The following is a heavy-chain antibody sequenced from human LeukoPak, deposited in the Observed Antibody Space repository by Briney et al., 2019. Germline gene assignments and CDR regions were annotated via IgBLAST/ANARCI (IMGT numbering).Heavy chain of an antibody. CDR1: GFTFSNYN. CDR2: ISSSSSTI. Sequence: PGGSLRLSCAASGFTFSNYNMNWVRQAPGKGLEWVSYISSSSSTIYYADSVKGRFTISRDNAKNSLYLQMNSLRAEDTAVYYCARDGQDSSGYYHDYWGQGTLVTVST. J-gene: IGHJ4*02. D-gene: IGHD3-22*01. V-gene: IGHV3-48*04. CDR3: ARDGQDSSGYYHDY.